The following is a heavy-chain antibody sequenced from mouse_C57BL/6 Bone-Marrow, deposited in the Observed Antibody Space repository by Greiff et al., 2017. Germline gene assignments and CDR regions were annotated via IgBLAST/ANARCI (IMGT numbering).Heavy chain of an antibody. CDR3: ARDYYGSSPWFAY. D-gene: IGHD1-1*01. J-gene: IGHJ3*01. CDR1: GYTFTDYN. CDR2: INPNNGGT. Sequence: EVQLQQSGPELVKPGASVKMSCKASGYTFTDYNMHWVKQSHGKSLEWIGYINPNNGGTSYNQKFKGKATLTVNKSSSTAYMELRSLTSADSAVYYCARDYYGSSPWFAYWGQGTLVTVSA. V-gene: IGHV1-22*01.